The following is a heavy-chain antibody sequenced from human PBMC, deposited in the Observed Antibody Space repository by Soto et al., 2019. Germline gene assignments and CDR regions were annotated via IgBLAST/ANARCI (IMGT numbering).Heavy chain of an antibody. D-gene: IGHD2-2*01. J-gene: IGHJ5*02. Sequence: PSETLSLTCTVSGDSITSNSYFWAWIRQPPGKGLEWIGYIYYSGSTNYNPSLKSRVTISVDTSKNQFSLKLSSVTAADTAIYYCARPLRDCTSSNCSGWFDPWGQGTLVTVSS. CDR1: GDSITSNSYF. V-gene: IGHV4-61*05. CDR2: IYYSGST. CDR3: ARPLRDCTSSNCSGWFDP.